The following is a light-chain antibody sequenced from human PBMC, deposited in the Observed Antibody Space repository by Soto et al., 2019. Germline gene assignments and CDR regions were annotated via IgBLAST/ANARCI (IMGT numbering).Light chain of an antibody. CDR1: QSISSW. V-gene: IGKV1-5*03. CDR3: QQYNILYT. Sequence: DIQMTQSPSTLSASVGDRVTITYRASQSISSWLAWYQQKPGKAPKLLIYKASSLESGVPSRFSGSGSGTEFTLTISNLQPDDFATYYCQQYNILYTFGQGTKLEIK. J-gene: IGKJ2*01. CDR2: KAS.